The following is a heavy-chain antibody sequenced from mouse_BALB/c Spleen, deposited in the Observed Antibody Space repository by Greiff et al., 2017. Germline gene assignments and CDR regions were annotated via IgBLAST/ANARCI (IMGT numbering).Heavy chain of an antibody. CDR1: GFTFSSFG. CDR3: ARPDY. CDR2: ISSGGSYT. Sequence: EVQVVESGGGLVQPGGSRKLSCAASGFTFSSFGMHWVRQAPEKGLEWVAYISSGGSYTYYPDSVKGRFTISRDNAKNTLYLQMSSLKSEDTAMYYCARPDYWGQGTSVTVSS. V-gene: IGHV5-6*01. J-gene: IGHJ4*01.